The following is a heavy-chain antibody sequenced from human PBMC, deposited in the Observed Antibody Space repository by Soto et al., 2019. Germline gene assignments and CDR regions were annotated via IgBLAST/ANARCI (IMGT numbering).Heavy chain of an antibody. CDR3: ARMRDDGQTDGGVDY. CDR1: GYTFTSYG. V-gene: IGHV1-18*01. D-gene: IGHD1-1*01. Sequence: GASVKVSCKASGYTFTSYGISWVRQAPGEGLEWMGWISAYNGNTNYAQKLQGRVTMTTDTSTSTAYMELRSLRSDDTAVYYCARMRDDGQTDGGVDYWGQGTLVTVSS. CDR2: ISAYNGNT. J-gene: IGHJ4*02.